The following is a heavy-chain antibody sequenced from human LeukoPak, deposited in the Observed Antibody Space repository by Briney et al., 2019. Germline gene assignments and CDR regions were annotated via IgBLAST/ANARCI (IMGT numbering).Heavy chain of an antibody. CDR2: ISNNGGYT. CDR1: GFTFSSSA. V-gene: IGHV3-23*01. Sequence: PGGSLRLSCAASGFTFSSSAMSWVRQAPGKGLEWVSAISNNGGYTYYADSVQGRFTISRDNSKNTLYLQMNSLRAEDTALYYCARDSSSWAYLDYWGQGTLVTVSS. D-gene: IGHD6-13*01. J-gene: IGHJ4*02. CDR3: ARDSSSWAYLDY.